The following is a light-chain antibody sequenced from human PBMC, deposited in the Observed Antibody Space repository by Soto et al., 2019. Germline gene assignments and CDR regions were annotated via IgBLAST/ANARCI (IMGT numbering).Light chain of an antibody. V-gene: IGLV2-14*01. J-gene: IGLJ2*01. CDR3: SSYTSSSTYVV. CDR2: DVS. Sequence: QSALTQPASVSGSPGQSITMSCTGTSSDVGGYNYVSWYQQHPGKAPKLMIYDVSNRPSGVSNRFSGSKSGNTASLTISGLQAEDEADYYCSSYTSSSTYVVFGGGTKLTAL. CDR1: SSDVGGYNY.